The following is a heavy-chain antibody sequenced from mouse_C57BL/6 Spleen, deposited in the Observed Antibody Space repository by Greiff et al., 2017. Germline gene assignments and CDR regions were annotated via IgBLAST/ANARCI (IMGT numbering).Heavy chain of an antibody. D-gene: IGHD3-2*02. Sequence: VQLQQSGPELVKPGASVKISCKASGYAFSSSWMHWVKQRPGKGLEWIGRIYPGDGDTNYNGKFKGKATLTADKSSSTAYKQLSSLTSEDSAVYFCARGAQDTDRGYDALDYWGQGTSVTVSS. CDR3: ARGAQDTDRGYDALDY. V-gene: IGHV1-82*01. J-gene: IGHJ4*01. CDR2: IYPGDGDT. CDR1: GYAFSSSW.